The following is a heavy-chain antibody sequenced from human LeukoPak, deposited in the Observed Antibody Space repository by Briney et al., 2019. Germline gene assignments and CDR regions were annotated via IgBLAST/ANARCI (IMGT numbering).Heavy chain of an antibody. D-gene: IGHD3-22*01. Sequence: GGSLRLSCAASGFTFSSYAMHWVRQAPGKGLEWVAFIQYDGDNKYYADSVKGRFTISRDNSKNTLYLQMNSLRAEDTAVYYCAKDPYYYDSSGYYYGDYWGQGTLVTVSS. CDR1: GFTFSSYA. V-gene: IGHV3-30*04. CDR3: AKDPYYYDSSGYYYGDY. CDR2: IQYDGDNK. J-gene: IGHJ4*02.